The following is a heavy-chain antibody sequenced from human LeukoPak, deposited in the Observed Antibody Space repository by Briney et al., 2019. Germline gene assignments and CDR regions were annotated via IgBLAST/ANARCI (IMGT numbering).Heavy chain of an antibody. CDR3: AKDWSSSWYRGNFDY. CDR1: GFTFSSYG. D-gene: IGHD6-13*01. V-gene: IGHV3-30*02. J-gene: IGHJ4*02. CDR2: IRYDGSNK. Sequence: PGGSLRLSCAASGFTFSSYGMHWVRQAPGKGLEWVAFIRYDGSNKYYADSVKGRFTISRDNSKNTLYLQMNSLRAEDTAVYYCAKDWSSSWYRGNFDYWGQGTLVTVSS.